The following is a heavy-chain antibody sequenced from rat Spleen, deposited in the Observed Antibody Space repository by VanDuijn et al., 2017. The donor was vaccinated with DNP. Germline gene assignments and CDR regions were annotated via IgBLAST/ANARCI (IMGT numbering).Heavy chain of an antibody. D-gene: IGHD1-7*01. CDR1: GYSITSHY. CDR2: ISYSGST. CDR3: ARWTRYFDY. Sequence: EVQLQESGSGLVKPSQSLSLTCSVTGYSITSHYWGWIRKFPGHKMEWMGYISYSGSTNYNPSLKSRISITRDTSKNHFFLHLNSVTTEDTATYYCARWTRYFDYWGQGVMVTVSS. V-gene: IGHV3-1*01. J-gene: IGHJ2*01.